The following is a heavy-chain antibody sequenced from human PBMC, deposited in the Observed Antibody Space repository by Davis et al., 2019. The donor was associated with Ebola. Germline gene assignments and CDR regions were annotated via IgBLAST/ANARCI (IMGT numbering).Heavy chain of an antibody. D-gene: IGHD3-3*01. Sequence: AASVKVSCKTSGYPFINYWIHWVRQVPGQGLEWMGIIKPNGAITTYAQRFQGRVTMTRNTSISTAYMELSSLRAEDTAVYYCARVSLRFLESTGEGVWGQGTTVTVSS. CDR1: GYPFINYW. J-gene: IGHJ6*02. V-gene: IGHV1-46*01. CDR2: IKPNGAIT. CDR3: ARVSLRFLESTGEGV.